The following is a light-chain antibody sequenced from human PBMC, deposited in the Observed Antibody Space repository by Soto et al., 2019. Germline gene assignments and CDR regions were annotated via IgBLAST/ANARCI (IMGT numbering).Light chain of an antibody. CDR1: NSDVGIYDF. CDR2: EVS. V-gene: IGLV2-14*01. J-gene: IGLJ1*01. Sequence: QCLLTQPASVSGTPGQSVTISCTGSNSDVGIYDFVSWYQHHPGRAPKLIVSEVSHRPSGVSNRFSGSKSGNTASLTISGLQSEDEADYYCLSYTSDDVRYVFGTGTKVTVL. CDR3: LSYTSDDVRYV.